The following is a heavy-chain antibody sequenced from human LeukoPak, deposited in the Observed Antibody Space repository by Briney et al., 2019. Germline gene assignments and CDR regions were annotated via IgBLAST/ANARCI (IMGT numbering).Heavy chain of an antibody. J-gene: IGHJ3*02. V-gene: IGHV5-51*01. D-gene: IGHD5-18*01. CDR2: IYPGDSET. CDR1: GYSFSSFW. CDR3: ARRSGFTYGRDAFDI. Sequence: GESLKISCKGSGYSFSSFWIGWVRQMPGKGLEWMGIIYPGDSETRYSPSFHGQVTISADKSVSIAYLQWSSLKASDTAMYFCARRSGFTYGRDAFDIWGQGTMATVSS.